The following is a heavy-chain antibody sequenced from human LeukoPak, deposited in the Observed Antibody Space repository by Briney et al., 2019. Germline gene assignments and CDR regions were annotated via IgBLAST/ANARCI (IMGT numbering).Heavy chain of an antibody. D-gene: IGHD2-15*01. CDR2: IYYSGST. CDR3: ASFYCSGGSCYQYYSYYYMDV. CDR1: GGSLSSSSYY. V-gene: IGHV4-39*01. Sequence: SETLSLTCTVSGGSLSSSSYYWGWVRQPPGTGLEWVGSIYYSGSTYSNPSLQSRVPVSVDTSKNQFSLQLNSVTAADTAVYYCASFYCSGGSCYQYYSYYYMDVWGKGTTVTISS. J-gene: IGHJ6*03.